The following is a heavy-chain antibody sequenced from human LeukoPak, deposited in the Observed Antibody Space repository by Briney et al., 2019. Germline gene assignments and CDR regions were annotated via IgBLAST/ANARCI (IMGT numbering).Heavy chain of an antibody. V-gene: IGHV3-48*01. J-gene: IGHJ4*02. Sequence: GGSLRLSCAASGFTFSIYSMNWVRQAPGKGLEWVSYISSSSSTIHYADSVKGRFTISRDNAKNSLYLQMNSLRAEDTAVYYCARDASGRGYSYGYNYWGQGTLVTVSS. CDR2: ISSSSSTI. CDR3: ARDASGRGYSYGYNY. CDR1: GFTFSIYS. D-gene: IGHD5-18*01.